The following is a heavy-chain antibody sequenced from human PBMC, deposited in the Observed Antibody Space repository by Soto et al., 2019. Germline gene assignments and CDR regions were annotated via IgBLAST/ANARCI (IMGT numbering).Heavy chain of an antibody. CDR3: VREGRGSFDF. Sequence: GSLRLSCSASGFTFSSYAMHWVRQAPGKGLEYVSAISSNGGSTYYADSVQGRFTISRDNSKNTLSLQMSSLTADDTAIYYCVREGRGSFDFWGRGTMVTVSS. J-gene: IGHJ3*01. V-gene: IGHV3-64D*06. D-gene: IGHD5-12*01. CDR2: ISSNGGST. CDR1: GFTFSSYA.